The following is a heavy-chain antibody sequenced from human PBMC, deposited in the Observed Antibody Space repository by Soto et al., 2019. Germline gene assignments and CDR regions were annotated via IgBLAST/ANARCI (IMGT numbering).Heavy chain of an antibody. CDR2: MYHDGNT. Sequence: SETVSLTXAVSGYSISSGCFWGWIRQPPGKGLEWIANMYHDGNTRYNPPLKSRVTMSVDTSKNQFSLKLNSVTAADTAVYYCARESYSGYHSYDYWGQGILVTVSS. J-gene: IGHJ4*02. CDR1: GYSISSGCF. V-gene: IGHV4-38-2*02. CDR3: ARESYSGYHSYDY. D-gene: IGHD5-12*01.